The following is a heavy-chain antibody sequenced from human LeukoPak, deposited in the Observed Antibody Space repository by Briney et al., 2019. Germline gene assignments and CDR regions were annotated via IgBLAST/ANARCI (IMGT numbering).Heavy chain of an antibody. J-gene: IGHJ3*02. Sequence: GGSLRLSCAASGFTFSNAWMSWVHQAPGKGLEWVGRIKSKTDGGTTDYAAPVKGRFTISRDDSKNTLYLQMNSLKTEDTAVYYCTTAPHDFWSGYHDAFDIWGQGTMVTVSS. D-gene: IGHD3-3*01. CDR1: GFTFSNAW. V-gene: IGHV3-15*01. CDR3: TTAPHDFWSGYHDAFDI. CDR2: IKSKTDGGTT.